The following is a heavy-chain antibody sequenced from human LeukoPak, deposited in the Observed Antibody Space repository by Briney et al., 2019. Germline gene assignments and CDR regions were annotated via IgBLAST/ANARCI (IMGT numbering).Heavy chain of an antibody. CDR3: AKGRGSPYYFEY. Sequence: GGSLRLSCAASGFTFSSFAMTWVRQAPGKGLEWVSAISGSGASTYYADSVKGRFTISRDNSKNTLYLQMNSLRAEDTAVYYCAKGRGSPYYFEYWGQGTLVAVSS. CDR2: ISGSGAST. V-gene: IGHV3-23*01. CDR1: GFTFSSFA. D-gene: IGHD1-26*01. J-gene: IGHJ4*02.